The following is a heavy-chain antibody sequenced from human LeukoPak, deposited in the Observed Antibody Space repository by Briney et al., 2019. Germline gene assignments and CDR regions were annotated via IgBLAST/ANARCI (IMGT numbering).Heavy chain of an antibody. D-gene: IGHD3-3*01. CDR3: AKQSPYDFWSGYLFDY. Sequence: GESLRLSCAASGFTFSTYAMNWVRQAPGKGLEWVSAISGSGGSTYYADSVKGRFTISRDNSKNTLYLQMNSLRAEDTAVYYCAKQSPYDFWSGYLFDYWGQGTLVTVSS. CDR1: GFTFSTYA. CDR2: ISGSGGST. J-gene: IGHJ4*02. V-gene: IGHV3-23*01.